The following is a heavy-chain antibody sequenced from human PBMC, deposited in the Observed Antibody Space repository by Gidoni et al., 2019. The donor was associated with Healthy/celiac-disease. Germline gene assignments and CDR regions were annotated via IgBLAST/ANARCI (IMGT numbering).Heavy chain of an antibody. J-gene: IGHJ6*02. CDR2: IYYSGST. Sequence: QLQLQESGPGLVKPSETLSLTCTVSGGSISSSSYYWGWIRQPPGKGLEWIGSIYYSGSTYYNPSLKSRVTISVDTSKNQFSLKLSSVTAADTAVYYCASKIVVVITDYYGMDVWGQGTTVTVSS. V-gene: IGHV4-39*01. D-gene: IGHD3-22*01. CDR3: ASKIVVVITDYYGMDV. CDR1: GGSISSSSYY.